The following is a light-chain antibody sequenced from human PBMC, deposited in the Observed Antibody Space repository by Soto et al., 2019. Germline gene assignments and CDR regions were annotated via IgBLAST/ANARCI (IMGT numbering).Light chain of an antibody. CDR3: QAYDYSLTAFV. V-gene: IGLV1-40*01. Sequence: QSVLTQPPSASGTPGQRVNISCSGSSSNIGAGYDVHWYQQLPGAAPKLVIFGNRNRPSGVPERFSGSKSGTSASLAITGLQAEDEADYYCQAYDYSLTAFVFGGGTKLTVL. CDR1: SSNIGAGYD. CDR2: GNR. J-gene: IGLJ3*02.